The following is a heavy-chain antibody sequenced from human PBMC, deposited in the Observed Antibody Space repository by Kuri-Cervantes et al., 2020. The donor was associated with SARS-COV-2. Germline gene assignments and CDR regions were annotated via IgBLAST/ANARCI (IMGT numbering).Heavy chain of an antibody. J-gene: IGHJ5*02. CDR3: ARSLVVPAANWFDP. D-gene: IGHD2-2*01. V-gene: IGHV1-18*01. CDR2: ISAYNGNT. Sequence: ASVKVSCKASGYTFTSYGISWVRQAPGQGLEWMGWISAYNGNTNYAQKLQGRVTMTTDTSTGTAYMELRSLRSDDTAVYYSARSLVVPAANWFDPWGQGTLVTVSS. CDR1: GYTFTSYG.